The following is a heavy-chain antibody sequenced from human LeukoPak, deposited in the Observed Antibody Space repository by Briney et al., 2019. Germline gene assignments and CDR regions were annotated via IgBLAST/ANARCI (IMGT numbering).Heavy chain of an antibody. CDR1: GFSFGSYA. J-gene: IGHJ5*02. CDR3: GSGPVGTTVP. Sequence: GGSLRLSCAASGFSFGSYAMGWTRQAPGQGLEWVPAISGSGSHANYAESVKGRFTISRDNSKNTLYLQMHSLIAADTAVYYCGSGPVGTTVPWGQGTLVTVSS. CDR2: ISGSGSHA. D-gene: IGHD1-1*01. V-gene: IGHV3-23*01.